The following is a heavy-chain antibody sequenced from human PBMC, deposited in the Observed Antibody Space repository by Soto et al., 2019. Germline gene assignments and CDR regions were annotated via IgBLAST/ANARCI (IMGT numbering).Heavy chain of an antibody. J-gene: IGHJ3*02. V-gene: IGHV3-21*01. Sequence: GGSLRLSCAASGFTFSRYYINWVRQAPGKGLEWVSSISTTGTYTHYADSLKGRFTISRDNAKKLLYLQMDSLRVEDTAVYYCARDDGLSSTNVKAFDIWGQGTKVTVSS. CDR2: ISTTGTYT. CDR3: ARDDGLSSTNVKAFDI. CDR1: GFTFSRYY. D-gene: IGHD2-2*01.